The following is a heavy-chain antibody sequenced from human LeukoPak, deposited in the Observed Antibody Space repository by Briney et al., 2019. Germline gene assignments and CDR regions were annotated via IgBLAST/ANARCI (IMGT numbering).Heavy chain of an antibody. CDR3: ARGAGGVSPEHFDY. CDR2: IGTAGDT. J-gene: IGHJ4*02. D-gene: IGHD2-8*02. V-gene: IGHV3-13*01. Sequence: GGSLRLSCAASGFTFSSYDMHWVRQATGKGLEWVSAIGTAGDTYYPGSVKGRFTISRGNAKNPLYLQMNSLRAGDTAVYYCARGAGGVSPEHFDYWGQGTLVTVSS. CDR1: GFTFSSYD.